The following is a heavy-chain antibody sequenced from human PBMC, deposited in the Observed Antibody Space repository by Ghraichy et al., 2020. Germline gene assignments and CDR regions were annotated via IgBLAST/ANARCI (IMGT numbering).Heavy chain of an antibody. CDR2: IIPIFGTA. D-gene: IGHD6-13*01. CDR1: GGTFSSYA. V-gene: IGHV1-69*13. J-gene: IGHJ5*02. Sequence: SVKVSCKASGGTFSSYAISWVRQAPGQGLEWMGGIIPIFGTANYAQKFQGRVTITADESTSTAYMELSSLRSEDTAVYYCASGDPYSSSWTDNWFDPWGQGTLVTVSS. CDR3: ASGDPYSSSWTDNWFDP.